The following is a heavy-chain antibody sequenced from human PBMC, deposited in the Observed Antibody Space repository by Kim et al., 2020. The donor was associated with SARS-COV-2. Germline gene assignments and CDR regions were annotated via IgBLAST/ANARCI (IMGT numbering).Heavy chain of an antibody. CDR2: FKVNNGDT. CDR1: GYYFTAYA. D-gene: IGHD3-10*01. Sequence: ASVKVSCKASGYYFTAYAIHWVRQAPGQGLEYMGWFKVNNGDTGYSQNFQGRLTITRDTSATTVYMELSSLTSEDTAVYYCAREELWGHGGDYWGQGTLVIVSS. V-gene: IGHV1-3*01. CDR3: AREELWGHGGDY. J-gene: IGHJ4*02.